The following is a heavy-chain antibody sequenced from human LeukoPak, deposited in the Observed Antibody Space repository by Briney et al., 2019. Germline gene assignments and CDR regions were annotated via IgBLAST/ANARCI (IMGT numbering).Heavy chain of an antibody. CDR1: GYTFTSYY. CDR3: AREIVSVGAIDY. CDR2: INPSGGST. D-gene: IGHD1-26*01. J-gene: IGHJ4*02. Sequence: ASVKVSCKASGYTFTSYYMHWVRQAPGQGLEWMGIINPSGGSTSYAQKFQGRVTTTRDMSTSTVYMELSSLRSEDTAVYYCAREIVSVGAIDYWGQGTLVTVSS. V-gene: IGHV1-46*01.